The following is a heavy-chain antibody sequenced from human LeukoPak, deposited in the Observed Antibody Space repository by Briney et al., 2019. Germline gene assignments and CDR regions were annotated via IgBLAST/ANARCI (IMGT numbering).Heavy chain of an antibody. J-gene: IGHJ3*02. CDR1: GFTFSSYA. CDR3: AKDRITTIVVVDAFDI. D-gene: IGHD3-22*01. Sequence: QPGGSLRLSCAASGFTFSSYAMSWVRQAPGKGLEWVSAISGSGGSTYYADSVKGRFTISRDNSKNTLYLQMNSLRAEDTAVYYCAKDRITTIVVVDAFDIWGQGTMVTVSS. V-gene: IGHV3-23*01. CDR2: ISGSGGST.